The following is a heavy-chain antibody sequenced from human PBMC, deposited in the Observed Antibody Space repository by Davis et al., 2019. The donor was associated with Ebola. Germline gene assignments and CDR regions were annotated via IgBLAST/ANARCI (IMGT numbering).Heavy chain of an antibody. Sequence: ASVKVSCKASGYTFTSYGISWVRQAPGQGLEWMGWISAYNGNTHYAQKLQGRVTMTTGTSTSTAYMELRSLRSYETAVYYCARDGIVWVGAVYFDYWGQGTLVTVSS. D-gene: IGHD1-26*01. J-gene: IGHJ4*02. CDR3: ARDGIVWVGAVYFDY. CDR1: GYTFTSYG. V-gene: IGHV1-18*04. CDR2: ISAYNGNT.